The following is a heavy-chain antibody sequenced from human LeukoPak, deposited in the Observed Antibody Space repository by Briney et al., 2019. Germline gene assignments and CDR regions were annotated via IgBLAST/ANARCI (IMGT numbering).Heavy chain of an antibody. CDR2: IRSKAYGGTT. D-gene: IGHD2-2*01. CDR1: GFTFSDHA. CDR3: TRVGDIVVVPADY. J-gene: IGHJ4*02. V-gene: IGHV3-49*04. Sequence: GGSLRLSCVASGFTFSDHAVSWVRQAPGKGLEWVGFIRSKAYGGTTEYAASVKGRFTISRDDSKSIAYLQMNSLKTEDTAVYYCTRVGDIVVVPADYWGQGTLVTVSS.